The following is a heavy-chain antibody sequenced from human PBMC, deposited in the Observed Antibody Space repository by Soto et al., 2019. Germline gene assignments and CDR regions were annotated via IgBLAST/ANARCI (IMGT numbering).Heavy chain of an antibody. CDR1: GFTFSNFA. V-gene: IGHV3-23*01. CDR3: AKAYDYIWGSYPGELDY. D-gene: IGHD3-16*02. Sequence: PGGSLRLSCAASGFTFSNFAMFWVRQAPGKGLEWVSSISRTGGAAHYADSVNGRFTISRDNSKNTLFLQMDSLRAEDTAVYYCAKAYDYIWGSYPGELDYWGQGTXVTVSS. J-gene: IGHJ4*02. CDR2: ISRTGGAA.